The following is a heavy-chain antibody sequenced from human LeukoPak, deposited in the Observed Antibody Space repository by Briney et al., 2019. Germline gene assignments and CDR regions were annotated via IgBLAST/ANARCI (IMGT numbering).Heavy chain of an antibody. J-gene: IGHJ4*02. Sequence: ASVKVSCKASNNTLSNNGISWVRQAPGQGLEWMGWISGYNTYTTYAQKFQDRVTMTKDTSTSTAYMEMRSLRSDDTAVYYCARDFTGDYDYWGQGTLVTVSS. D-gene: IGHD1-14*01. CDR3: ARDFTGDYDY. CDR2: ISGYNTYT. V-gene: IGHV1-18*01. CDR1: NNTLSNNG.